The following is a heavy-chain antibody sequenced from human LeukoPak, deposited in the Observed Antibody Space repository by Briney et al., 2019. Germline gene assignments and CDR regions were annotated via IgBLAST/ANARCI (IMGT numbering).Heavy chain of an antibody. J-gene: IGHJ4*02. V-gene: IGHV1-18*01. Sequence: ASVKVSCKASGYTFTSYGISWVRQAPGQGLEWMGWISAYNGNTNYAQKLQGRVTMTTDTSTSTAYMELRSLRSDDTAVYYCARVGWGMYYYDSSGYYPLDYWGQGTLVTVSS. CDR2: ISAYNGNT. D-gene: IGHD3-22*01. CDR1: GYTFTSYG. CDR3: ARVGWGMYYYDSSGYYPLDY.